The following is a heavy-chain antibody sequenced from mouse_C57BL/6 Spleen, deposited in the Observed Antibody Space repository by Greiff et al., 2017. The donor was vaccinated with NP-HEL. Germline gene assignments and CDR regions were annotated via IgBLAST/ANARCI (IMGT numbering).Heavy chain of an antibody. D-gene: IGHD2-4*01. CDR2: ISDGGSYT. V-gene: IGHV5-4*01. Sequence: EVQGVESGGGLVKPGGSLKLSCAASGFTFSSYAMSWVRQTPEKRLEWVATISDGGSYTYYPDNVKGRFTISRDNAKNNLYLQMSHLKSEDTAMYYCAREGGDYGSALFAYWGQGTLVTVSA. CDR3: AREGGDYGSALFAY. CDR1: GFTFSSYA. J-gene: IGHJ3*01.